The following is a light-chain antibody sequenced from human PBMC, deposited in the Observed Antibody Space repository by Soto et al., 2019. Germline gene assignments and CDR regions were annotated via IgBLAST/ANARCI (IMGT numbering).Light chain of an antibody. CDR1: QGISNH. CDR3: QQLNSYPLT. Sequence: DIPLTQSPSFLSASVGDRVTITCRASQGISNHLAWYQQKPGKAPKLLIYAASTLHSGVPSRFSGSGSGTEFTLTVSSLQPEDFATYYCQQLNSYPLTFGGGTKVEIK. CDR2: AAS. J-gene: IGKJ4*01. V-gene: IGKV1-9*01.